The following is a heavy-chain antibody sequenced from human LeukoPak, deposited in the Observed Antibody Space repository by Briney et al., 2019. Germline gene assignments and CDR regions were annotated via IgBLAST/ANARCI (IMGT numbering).Heavy chain of an antibody. Sequence: GGSLRLSCAASGFTFSSYGMSWVRQAPGKGLERVSAISGSGGSTYYADSVKGRFTISRDNSKNTLYLQMNSLRAEDTAVYYCAKNLRGSEMDYWGQGTLVTVSS. V-gene: IGHV3-23*01. J-gene: IGHJ4*02. CDR1: GFTFSSYG. CDR2: ISGSGGST. D-gene: IGHD4-23*01. CDR3: AKNLRGSEMDY.